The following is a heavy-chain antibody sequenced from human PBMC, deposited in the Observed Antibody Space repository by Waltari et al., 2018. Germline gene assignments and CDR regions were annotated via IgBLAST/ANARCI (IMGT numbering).Heavy chain of an antibody. J-gene: IGHJ5*02. CDR1: GGSFSGYY. V-gene: IGHV4-34*01. Sequence: QVQLQQWGAGLLKPSETLSLTCAVYGGSFSGYYWSWIRQPPGKGLEWIGEINHSGSTNYNPSLKRRVTISVDTSKNQFSLKRSSVTAADTAVYYCARGDIVLMVYARTRRWFDPWGQGTLVTVSS. CDR2: INHSGST. D-gene: IGHD2-8*01. CDR3: ARGDIVLMVYARTRRWFDP.